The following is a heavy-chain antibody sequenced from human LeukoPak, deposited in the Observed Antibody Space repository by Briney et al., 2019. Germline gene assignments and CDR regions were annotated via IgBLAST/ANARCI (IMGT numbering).Heavy chain of an antibody. Sequence: PGGSLSLSCEASGFTLSAYAKTSVRQAPGKGLEWVSSIGSDNKPHYSESVKGRFAISRDNSKSMLFLQLNSLRAEDTALYYCARDLHYYVAMDVSGQGTTVTVSS. J-gene: IGHJ6*02. CDR1: GFTLSAYA. CDR3: ARDLHYYVAMDV. V-gene: IGHV3-23*01. CDR2: IGSDNKP. D-gene: IGHD3-10*02.